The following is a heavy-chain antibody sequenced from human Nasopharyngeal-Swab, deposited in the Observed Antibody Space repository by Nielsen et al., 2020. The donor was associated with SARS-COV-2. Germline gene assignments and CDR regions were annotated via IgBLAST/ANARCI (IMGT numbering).Heavy chain of an antibody. V-gene: IGHV3-23*01. CDR3: AKLYSAKAAAGPSDY. D-gene: IGHD6-13*01. J-gene: IGHJ4*02. CDR2: ISGSGGST. Sequence: VRQAPGKGLEWVSAISGSGGSTYYADSVKGRFTISRDNSKNTLYLQMNSLRAEDTAVYYCAKLYSAKAAAGPSDYWGQGTLVTVSS.